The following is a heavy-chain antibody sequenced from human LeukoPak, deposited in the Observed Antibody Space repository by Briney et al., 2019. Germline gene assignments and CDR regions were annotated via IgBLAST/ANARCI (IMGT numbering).Heavy chain of an antibody. J-gene: IGHJ1*01. CDR1: GSSISTYY. D-gene: IGHD6-6*01. Sequence: SETLSLTCTVSGSSISTYYWNWIRQPPGKGLEWIGYIYHSGSTNYNPSLQSRVTISVDTSKNQFSLNLNSVTAADTAVYYCVRGGAARLHFQNWGQGTLVTVSS. CDR3: VRGGAARLHFQN. V-gene: IGHV4-59*01. CDR2: IYHSGST.